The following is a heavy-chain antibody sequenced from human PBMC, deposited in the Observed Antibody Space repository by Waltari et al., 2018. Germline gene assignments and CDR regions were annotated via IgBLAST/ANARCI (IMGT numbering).Heavy chain of an antibody. CDR3: ASALGLSGEGFVY. D-gene: IGHD3-10*01. CDR2: ISPGDSDN. Sequence: EVQLVQSGAEVKKLGESLKISCKGSGYSFTSYWTAWVRHVPGKGLEWMGVISPGDSDNRFDPAFQGQLTISADKSLSTAYLQWSSLKAADTAMYCCASALGLSGEGFVYWGQGTLVTVSS. CDR1: GYSFTSYW. J-gene: IGHJ4*02. V-gene: IGHV5-51*01.